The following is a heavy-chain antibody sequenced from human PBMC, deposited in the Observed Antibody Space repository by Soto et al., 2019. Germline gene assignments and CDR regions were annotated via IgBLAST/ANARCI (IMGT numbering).Heavy chain of an antibody. J-gene: IGHJ4*02. CDR2: ISAYNGNT. V-gene: IGHV1-18*01. CDR3: ARDFGNDLSAPGAVFDY. CDR1: GYTFYSYG. Sequence: QVQLVQSGAEVKKPGASVKVSCKASGYTFYSYGISWVRQAPGQGLEWMGWISAYNGNTNYAQKLQGRVTMTTDTSKSTAYMELRSLRSDDTAVYYCARDFGNDLSAPGAVFDYWGQGTLVTVSS. D-gene: IGHD3-16*01.